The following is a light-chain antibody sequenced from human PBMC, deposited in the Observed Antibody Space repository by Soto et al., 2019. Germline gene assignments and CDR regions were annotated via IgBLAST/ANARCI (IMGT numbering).Light chain of an antibody. CDR1: QSFTSE. J-gene: IGKJ5*01. CDR3: QHRSDWRIT. V-gene: IGKV3-11*01. CDR2: AAS. Sequence: EIVLTQSPATLSVSPGERATLSCRASQSFTSELVWYQHKPGQAPRLLIYAASTRATGIPARFSGSGSGTDFTLTISSLEPEDFAVYYCQHRSDWRITFGQGTRLEIK.